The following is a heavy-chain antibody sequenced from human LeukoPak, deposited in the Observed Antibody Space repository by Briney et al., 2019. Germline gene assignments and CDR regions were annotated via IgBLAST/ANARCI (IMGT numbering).Heavy chain of an antibody. D-gene: IGHD1/OR15-1a*01. Sequence: GGSLRLSCAASGYTLSYYWMHWVRQARGKGLVWVSCINGDGSSTNYADSVKVRFTISRDNAKDTLYLEMNSLRAEDTAVYYCTRDPRNKGFDPWGQGTLVTVSS. CDR2: INGDGSST. CDR3: TRDPRNKGFDP. V-gene: IGHV3-74*01. J-gene: IGHJ5*02. CDR1: GYTLSYYW.